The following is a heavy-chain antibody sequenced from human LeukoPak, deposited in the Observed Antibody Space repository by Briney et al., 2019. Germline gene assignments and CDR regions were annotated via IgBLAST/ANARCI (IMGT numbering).Heavy chain of an antibody. CDR1: GFTFGDYA. CDR2: IRSKAYGGTT. J-gene: IGHJ4*02. V-gene: IGHV3-49*04. D-gene: IGHD3-22*01. CDR3: TAYDSRRYYFDY. Sequence: GGSLRLSCTASGFTFGDYAMSWVRQAPGKGLEWVGFIRSKAYGGTTEYAASVKGRFTISRDDSRSIAYLQMNSLKTEDTAVYYCTAYDSRRYYFDYWGQGTLVTVSS.